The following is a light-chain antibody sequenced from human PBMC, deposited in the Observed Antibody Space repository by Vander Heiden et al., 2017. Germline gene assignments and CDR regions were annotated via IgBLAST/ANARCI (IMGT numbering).Light chain of an antibody. CDR3: CSYAGTYTFYV. V-gene: IGLV2-11*01. Sequence: QSALTQPRSVSGSPGQSVTISCTGTSSDVGAYNYVSWYQQHPGKAPQLMIYDVSKRPSGVPDHFSGFKSGNTASLTISGLQAEDEADYYCCSYAGTYTFYVFGTGTKVTVL. J-gene: IGLJ1*01. CDR1: SSDVGAYNY. CDR2: DVS.